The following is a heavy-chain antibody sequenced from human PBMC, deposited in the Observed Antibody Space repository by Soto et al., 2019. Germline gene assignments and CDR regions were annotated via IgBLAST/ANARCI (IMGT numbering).Heavy chain of an antibody. Sequence: EVQLVESGGGFVQPGGSLRLSCAASGFSFSSYAMSWVRQAPGKGLEWVSGISGRGGSTYYADSMKGRFTISRDNSKNSLYLKINSLRAEDTGLYYCAKVWVRGSGSYPLYFDSWGQGTLVTVSS. D-gene: IGHD3-10*01. CDR2: ISGRGGST. J-gene: IGHJ4*01. CDR3: AKVWVRGSGSYPLYFDS. CDR1: GFSFSSYA. V-gene: IGHV3-23*04.